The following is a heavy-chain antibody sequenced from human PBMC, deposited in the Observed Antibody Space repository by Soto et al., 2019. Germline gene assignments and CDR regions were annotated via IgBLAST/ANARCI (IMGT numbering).Heavy chain of an antibody. J-gene: IGHJ4*02. CDR1: GFTFSSYG. CDR3: AKDHDILTGPLDY. Sequence: SLRLSCAASGFTFSSYGMHWVRQAPGKGLEWVAVISYDGSNKYYADSVKGRFTISRDNSKNTLYLQMNSLRAEDTAVYYCAKDHDILTGPLDYWGQGTLVTVSS. V-gene: IGHV3-30*18. D-gene: IGHD3-9*01. CDR2: ISYDGSNK.